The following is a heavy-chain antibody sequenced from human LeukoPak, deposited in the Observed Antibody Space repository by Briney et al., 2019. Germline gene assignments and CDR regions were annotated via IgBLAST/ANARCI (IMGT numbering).Heavy chain of an antibody. CDR2: IIPILGIA. CDR1: GGTFSSYA. J-gene: IGHJ4*02. Sequence: ASVKVSCKASGGTFSSYAISWVRQAPGQGLEWMGRIIPILGIANYAQKFQGRVTITADKSTSTAYMELSSLRSEDTAVYYCARAALLGGLLDTVVAATAYYFDYWGQGTLVTVSS. CDR3: ARAALLGGLLDTVVAATAYYFDY. D-gene: IGHD2-15*01. V-gene: IGHV1-69*04.